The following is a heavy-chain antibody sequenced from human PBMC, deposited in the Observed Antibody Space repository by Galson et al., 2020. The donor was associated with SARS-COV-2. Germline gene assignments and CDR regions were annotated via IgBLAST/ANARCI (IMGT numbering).Heavy chain of an antibody. J-gene: IGHJ5*02. CDR1: GGSITNSAYY. V-gene: IGHV4-39*01. CDR2: IYYSGSA. D-gene: IGHD3-22*01. Sequence: ETSETLSLTCTVSGGSITNSAYYWAWIRQPPGKGLEWIASIYYSGSASYSPSLKSRVTISVDMSKNRFSLELTSMTAADTAVYFCARLSYDSTAHSFAFDLWGLGTLVTVSS. CDR3: ARLSYDSTAHSFAFDL.